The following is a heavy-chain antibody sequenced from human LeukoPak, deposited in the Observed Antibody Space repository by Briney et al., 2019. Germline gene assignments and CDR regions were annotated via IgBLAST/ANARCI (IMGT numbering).Heavy chain of an antibody. CDR1: GFTFSSYS. CDR2: IKQDGSEK. V-gene: IGHV3-7*01. Sequence: PEGSLRLSCAASGFTFSSYSMSWVRQAPGKGLEWVANIKQDGSEKNYVGSVKGRFTIARDNAKNSLYLQMNSLRAEDTAVYYCARDRDNVAGTRGYFDYWGQGTLVTVPS. J-gene: IGHJ4*02. CDR3: ARDRDNVAGTRGYFDY. D-gene: IGHD6-19*01.